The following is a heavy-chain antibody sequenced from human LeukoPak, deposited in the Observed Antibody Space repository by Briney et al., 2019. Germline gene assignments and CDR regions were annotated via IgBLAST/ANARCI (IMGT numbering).Heavy chain of an antibody. CDR3: ARHQMVRGVIIPGGYGMDV. J-gene: IGHJ6*02. D-gene: IGHD3-10*01. CDR1: GYTFTSYD. Sequence: GASVKVSCKASGYTFTSYDINRVRQATGQGLEWMGWMNPNSGNTGYAQKFQGRVTMTRNTSISTAYMELSSLRSEDTAVYYCARHQMVRGVIIPGGYGMDVWGQGTTVTVSS. V-gene: IGHV1-8*01. CDR2: MNPNSGNT.